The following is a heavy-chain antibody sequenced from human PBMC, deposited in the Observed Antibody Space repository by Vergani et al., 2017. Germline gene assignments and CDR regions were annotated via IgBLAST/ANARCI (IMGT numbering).Heavy chain of an antibody. J-gene: IGHJ5*02. Sequence: QVQLQESGPGLVKPSQTLSLTCTVSGGSISSGSYYWSWIRQPAGKGLEWIGRIYTSGSTNYNPSLKSRVTISVDTSKNQFSLKLSSVTAADTAVYYCARGVRRYSSSSWDWFDPWGQGTLVTVSS. CDR2: IYTSGST. CDR1: GGSISSGSYY. D-gene: IGHD6-6*01. V-gene: IGHV4-61*02. CDR3: ARGVRRYSSSSWDWFDP.